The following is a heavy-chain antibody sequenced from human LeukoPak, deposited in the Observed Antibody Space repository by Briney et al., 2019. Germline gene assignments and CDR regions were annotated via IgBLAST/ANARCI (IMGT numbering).Heavy chain of an antibody. CDR1: GYTFTSYA. V-gene: IGHV1-69*06. Sequence: SVKVSCKASGYTFTSYAISWVRQAPGQGLEWMGGIIPIFGTANYAQKFQGRVTITADKSTSTAYMELSSLRSEDTAVYYCARRVSSYYDSSGYYPFDYWGQGTLVAVSS. CDR2: IIPIFGTA. D-gene: IGHD3-22*01. J-gene: IGHJ4*02. CDR3: ARRVSSYYDSSGYYPFDY.